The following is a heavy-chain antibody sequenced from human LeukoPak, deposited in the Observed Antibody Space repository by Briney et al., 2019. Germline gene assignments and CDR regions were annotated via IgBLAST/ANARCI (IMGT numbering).Heavy chain of an antibody. Sequence: SETLSLTCAVYGGSFSGYYWSWIRQPPGKGLEWIGSIYYSGSTYYNPSLKSRVTISVDTSKNQFSLKLSSVTAADTAVYYCARRAYSDYGGVSVDPWGQGTLVTISS. CDR3: ARRAYSDYGGVSVDP. CDR2: IYYSGST. D-gene: IGHD4-11*01. J-gene: IGHJ5*02. CDR1: GGSFSGYY. V-gene: IGHV4-34*01.